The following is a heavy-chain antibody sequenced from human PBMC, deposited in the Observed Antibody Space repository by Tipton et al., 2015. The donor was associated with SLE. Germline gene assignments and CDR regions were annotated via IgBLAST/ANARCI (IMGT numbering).Heavy chain of an antibody. V-gene: IGHV3-48*03. CDR2: ISGSGSTI. J-gene: IGHJ4*02. D-gene: IGHD1-26*01. Sequence: SLRLSCAASGFTFSSYAMHWVRQAPGKGLEWVSYISGSGSTIYYADSVKGRFTISRDNAKNSLYLQMNSLRAEDTAVYYCARDRVGHFDYWGQGTLVTVSS. CDR1: GFTFSSYA. CDR3: ARDRVGHFDY.